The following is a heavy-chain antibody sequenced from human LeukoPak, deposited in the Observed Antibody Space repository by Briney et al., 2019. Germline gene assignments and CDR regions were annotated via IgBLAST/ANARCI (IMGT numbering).Heavy chain of an antibody. CDR1: GFAFSFFA. CDR2: INSEGSST. D-gene: IGHD5-12*01. CDR3: AGGYSGYNNWFAP. J-gene: IGHJ5*02. V-gene: IGHV3-74*01. Sequence: PGGSLRLSCEASGFAFSFFAMSWLRQPPGKGLVWVSRINSEGSSTSYAGSVRGRFTISRDNAKNTLYLQMNGLRAEDTAVYYCAGGYSGYNNWFAPWGQGTLVTVSS.